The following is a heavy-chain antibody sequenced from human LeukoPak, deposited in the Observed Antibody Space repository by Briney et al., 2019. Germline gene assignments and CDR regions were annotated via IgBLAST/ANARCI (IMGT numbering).Heavy chain of an antibody. V-gene: IGHV3-23*01. J-gene: IGHJ4*02. CDR2: ISGSGGST. D-gene: IGHD1-26*01. CDR3: ARDRPYSGSHGGDY. CDR1: GFTFSRYA. Sequence: GGSLRLSCAASGFTFSRYAMSWVRQAPGKGLEWVSAISGSGGSTYYADSVRGRFTISRDNAKNSLYLQMNSLRAEDTAVYYCARDRPYSGSHGGDYWGQGTLVTVSS.